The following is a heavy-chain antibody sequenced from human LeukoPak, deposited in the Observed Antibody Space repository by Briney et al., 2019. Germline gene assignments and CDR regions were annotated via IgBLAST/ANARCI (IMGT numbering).Heavy chain of an antibody. CDR2: VSGPPSTK. CDR3: ERDRAMVRDYYYGMDV. V-gene: IGHV3-48*03. J-gene: IGHJ6*02. Sequence: GGSLRLSCVVSGCTFSSYSMHWVRQAPGKGLEWVASVSGPPSTKYYADSVKGRFTISRDNARTSLFLQLDGLGVEDTDVYYCERDRAMVRDYYYGMDVWGQGPTVPVSS. CDR1: GCTFSSYS. D-gene: IGHD5-18*01.